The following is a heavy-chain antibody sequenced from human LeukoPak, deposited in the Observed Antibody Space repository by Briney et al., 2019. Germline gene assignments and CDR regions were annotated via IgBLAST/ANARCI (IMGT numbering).Heavy chain of an antibody. CDR2: INHSGST. D-gene: IGHD3-10*01. CDR1: GGSFSTNY. CDR3: ARRELEYYYYMDV. Sequence: SETLSLTCAVYGGSFSTNYWSWIRQPPGKGPEWIGEINHSGSTNYNPSLKSRVTISVDTSKNQFSLKLSSVTAADTAVYYCARRELEYYYYMDVWGKGTTVTVSS. J-gene: IGHJ6*03. V-gene: IGHV4-34*01.